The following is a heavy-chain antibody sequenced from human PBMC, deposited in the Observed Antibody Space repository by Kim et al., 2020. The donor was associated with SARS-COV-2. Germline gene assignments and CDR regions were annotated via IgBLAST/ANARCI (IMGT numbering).Heavy chain of an antibody. J-gene: IGHJ3*02. D-gene: IGHD3-16*01. V-gene: IGHV3-30*01. CDR3: ARDWGVYSLDAVDI. Sequence: DSVKSQFTISRDNTKNSLYLQMNSLRDEDTAVYYCARDWGVYSLDAVDIGGQGTMVTVSS.